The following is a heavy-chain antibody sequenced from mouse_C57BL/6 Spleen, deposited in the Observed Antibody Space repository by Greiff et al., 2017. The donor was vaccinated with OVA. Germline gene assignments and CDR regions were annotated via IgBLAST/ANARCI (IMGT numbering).Heavy chain of an antibody. CDR2: ISNLAYSI. Sequence: EVKLMESGGGLVQPGGSLKLSCAASGFTFSDYGMAWVRQAPRKGPEWVAFISNLAYSIYYADTVTGRFTISRENAKNTLYLEMSSLRSEDTAMYYCARHPYYSNYSDYAMDYWGQGTSVTVSS. D-gene: IGHD2-5*01. CDR3: ARHPYYSNYSDYAMDY. CDR1: GFTFSDYG. V-gene: IGHV5-15*01. J-gene: IGHJ4*01.